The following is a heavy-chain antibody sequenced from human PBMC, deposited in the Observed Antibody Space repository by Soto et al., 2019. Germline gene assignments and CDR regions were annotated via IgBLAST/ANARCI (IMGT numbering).Heavy chain of an antibody. CDR3: AKGGNASGWVQVDPFDI. CDR2: LSRSGGAT. V-gene: IGHV3-23*01. Sequence: EVQLLESGGDLVQPGGSLRLSCAASGFTLSDYTMGWVRQAPGKGLEWVSALSRSGGATYYRDSVKDRFSISRDESKNTLHLHMTSLRVDDTATYFCAKGGNASGWVQVDPFDIWGQGTVVTVSS. D-gene: IGHD6-19*01. J-gene: IGHJ3*02. CDR1: GFTLSDYT.